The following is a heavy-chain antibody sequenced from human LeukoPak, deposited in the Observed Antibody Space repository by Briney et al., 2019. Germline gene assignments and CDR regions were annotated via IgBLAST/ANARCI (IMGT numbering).Heavy chain of an antibody. D-gene: IGHD3-3*01. CDR2: VSSNGAKT. Sequence: GGSLRLSCAASGFTFSSYAITWVRQAPGKGLEWVSAVSSNGAKTYYADSVKGRFTISRDNSKNTLYLQMNSLRAEDTAVYYCARDLNYDFWSGYYTHGYYYGMDVWGQGTTVTVSS. CDR3: ARDLNYDFWSGYYTHGYYYGMDV. J-gene: IGHJ6*02. V-gene: IGHV3-23*01. CDR1: GFTFSSYA.